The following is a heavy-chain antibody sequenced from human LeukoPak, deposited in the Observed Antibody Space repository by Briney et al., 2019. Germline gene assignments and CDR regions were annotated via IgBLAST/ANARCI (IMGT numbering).Heavy chain of an antibody. CDR3: ARHPNYYDSSGYYHFDY. CDR1: GGSISGYY. V-gene: IGHV4-59*08. J-gene: IGHJ4*02. Sequence: SETLSLTCTVSGGSISGYYWSWIRQPPGKGLEGIGYISHSGVTRYNPSLKSRVTIAVDTSTNQFFVKLNSVTAADTAVYYCARHPNYYDSSGYYHFDYWGQGTLVTVSS. D-gene: IGHD3-22*01. CDR2: ISHSGVT.